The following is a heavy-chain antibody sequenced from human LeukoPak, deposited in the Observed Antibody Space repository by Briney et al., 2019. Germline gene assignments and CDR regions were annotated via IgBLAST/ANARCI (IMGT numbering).Heavy chain of an antibody. J-gene: IGHJ6*03. CDR3: ASGSYLYYYYYYMDV. CDR1: GGSISSYY. V-gene: IGHV4-59*01. CDR2: IYYSGST. D-gene: IGHD3-10*01. Sequence: SETLSLTCTVSGGSISSYYWSWIRQPPGKGLEWIGYIYYSGSTNYNPSLKSRVTISVDTSKNQFSLKLSSVTAADTAVYYCASGSYLYYYYYYMDVWGKGTTVIISS.